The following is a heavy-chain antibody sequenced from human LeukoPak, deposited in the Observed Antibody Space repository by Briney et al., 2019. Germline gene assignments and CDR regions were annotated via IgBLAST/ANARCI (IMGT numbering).Heavy chain of an antibody. D-gene: IGHD1-14*01. CDR1: GGSISSSSYY. CDR2: IYYSGST. J-gene: IGHJ4*02. V-gene: IGHV4-39*01. CDR3: ARCNRIPGLFDY. Sequence: PSETLSLTCTVSGGSISSSSYYWGWIRQAPGKGLEWIGSIYYSGSTYYNPSLKSRVTISVDTSKNQFSLKLCSVTAADTAVYYCARCNRIPGLFDYWGQGTLVTVSS.